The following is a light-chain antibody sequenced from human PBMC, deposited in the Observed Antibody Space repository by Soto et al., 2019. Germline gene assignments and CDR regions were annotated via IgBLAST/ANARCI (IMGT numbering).Light chain of an antibody. J-gene: IGKJ1*01. CDR1: QSAGNF. Sequence: EIVVTKSPATLSVSPWETASLSCRASQSAGNFLAWYQQKPGQAPRLLMYGASSRATGIPDRFSGSGSGTDFTLTISRLEPEDFVVYYCQQYGSSLPTFGQGTKVDIK. V-gene: IGKV3-20*01. CDR3: QQYGSSLPT. CDR2: GAS.